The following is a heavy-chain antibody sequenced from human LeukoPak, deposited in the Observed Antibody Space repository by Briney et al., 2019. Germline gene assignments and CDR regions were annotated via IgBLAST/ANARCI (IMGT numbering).Heavy chain of an antibody. CDR3: ARVEEMYYDILTGPYSGRAFDI. V-gene: IGHV4-59*01. Sequence: SETLSLTCTVSGGSISSYYWSWIRQPPGKGLEWIGYIYYSGSTNYNPSLKSRVTISVDTSKNQFSLKLSSVTAADTAVYYCARVEEMYYDILTGPYSGRAFDIWGQGTMVTVSS. D-gene: IGHD3-9*01. J-gene: IGHJ3*02. CDR2: IYYSGST. CDR1: GGSISSYY.